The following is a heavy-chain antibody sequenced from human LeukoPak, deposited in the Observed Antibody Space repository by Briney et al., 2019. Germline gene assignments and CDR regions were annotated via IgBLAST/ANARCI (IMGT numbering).Heavy chain of an antibody. D-gene: IGHD5-24*01. CDR2: IYQSGST. Sequence: SETLSLTCTVSGYSISSGYYWGWIRQPPGKGLNWIGRIYQSGSTYHNPSRKSRVTISVDTSKIHFSLKLSSVTDADTAVYYCAREARRDGYLGYWGQGTLVTVSS. J-gene: IGHJ4*02. CDR1: GYSISSGYY. V-gene: IGHV4-38-2*02. CDR3: AREARRDGYLGY.